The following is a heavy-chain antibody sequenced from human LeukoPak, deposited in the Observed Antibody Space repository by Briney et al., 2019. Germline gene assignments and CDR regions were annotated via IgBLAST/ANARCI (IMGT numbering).Heavy chain of an antibody. D-gene: IGHD5-18*01. V-gene: IGHV3-23*01. CDR1: GFTFSSYA. Sequence: SGGSLRLSCAASGFTFSSYAMSWVRQAPGKGLEWVSAISGSGGSTYYADSVEGRFTISRDNSKNTLYLQMNSLRAEDTAVYYCAKDPELQLWIAAFFDYWGQGTLVTVSS. CDR3: AKDPELQLWIAAFFDY. CDR2: ISGSGGST. J-gene: IGHJ4*02.